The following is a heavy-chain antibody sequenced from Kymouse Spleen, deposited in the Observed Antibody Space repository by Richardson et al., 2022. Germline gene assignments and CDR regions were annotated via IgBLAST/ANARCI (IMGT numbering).Heavy chain of an antibody. CDR3: AKEFSHYSFYYYYGMDV. V-gene: IGHV3-30*18. Sequence: QVQLVESGGGVVQPGRSLRLSCAASGFTFSSYGMHWVRQAPGKGLEWVAVISYDGSNKYYADSVKGRFTISRDNSKNTLYLQMNSLRAEDTAVYYCAKEFSHYSFYYYYGMDVWGQGTTVTVSS. D-gene: IGHD2-15*01,IGHD3-10*01,IGHD3-22*01. CDR2: ISYDGSNK. J-gene: IGHJ6*02. CDR1: GFTFSSYG.